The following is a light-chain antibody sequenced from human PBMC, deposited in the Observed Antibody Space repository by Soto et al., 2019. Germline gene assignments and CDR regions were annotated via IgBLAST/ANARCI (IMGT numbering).Light chain of an antibody. CDR1: TSDIGDHNY. CDR3: SSWTRTSTVV. J-gene: IGLJ2*01. Sequence: QSVLTQPASVSGSPGQSITISCTGSTSDIGDHNYVSWYQQYPGKAPRLMISEVSDRPSGVSTRFSGSKSGNTASLTISGLQAHDEADYYCSSWTRTSTVVFGGGTKVTVL. CDR2: EVS. V-gene: IGLV2-14*01.